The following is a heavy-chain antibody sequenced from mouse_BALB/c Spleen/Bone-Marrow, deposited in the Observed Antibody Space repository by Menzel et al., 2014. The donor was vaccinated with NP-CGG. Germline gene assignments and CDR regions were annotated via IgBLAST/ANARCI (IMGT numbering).Heavy chain of an antibody. Sequence: EVKLVESGAELVKPGASVKLSCTASGFNIKDTYMHWVKQRPEQGLEWIGRIGPANGNTKYDPKFQGKATITADTSSNTAYLQLSSLTSEDTAVYYCATYYRYDRRFAYWGQGTLVTVSA. J-gene: IGHJ3*01. V-gene: IGHV14-3*02. CDR1: GFNIKDTY. D-gene: IGHD2-14*01. CDR3: ATYYRYDRRFAY. CDR2: IGPANGNT.